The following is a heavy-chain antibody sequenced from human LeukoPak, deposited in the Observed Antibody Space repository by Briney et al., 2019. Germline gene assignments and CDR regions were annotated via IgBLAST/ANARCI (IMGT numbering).Heavy chain of an antibody. CDR1: GGSISSGAYY. CDR2: SYHSGST. J-gene: IGHJ2*01. V-gene: IGHV4-30-2*01. Sequence: TSETLSLTCTVSGGSISSGAYYWSWIRQPPGKGLEWIGYSYHSGSTYYNPSLESRVTISLDRSKHQLYRKLSSVTAADTAVYYCARRQEGRGWYFDLWGRGTLVSVSS. CDR3: ARRQEGRGWYFDL.